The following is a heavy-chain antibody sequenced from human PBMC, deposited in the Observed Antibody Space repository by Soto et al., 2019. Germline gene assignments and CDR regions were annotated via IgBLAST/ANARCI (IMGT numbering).Heavy chain of an antibody. CDR1: GGSLSSYY. V-gene: IGHV4-59*01. CDR3: AREEAAAGPRGSFDP. D-gene: IGHD6-13*01. Sequence: SETLSLTCTVSGGSLSSYYWSLIRQPPGKGLEWIGYIYYSGSTNYNPSLKSRVTISVDTPKNQFSLKLSSVTAADTAVYYCAREEAAAGPRGSFDPGGQGTLVTVSS. J-gene: IGHJ5*02. CDR2: IYYSGST.